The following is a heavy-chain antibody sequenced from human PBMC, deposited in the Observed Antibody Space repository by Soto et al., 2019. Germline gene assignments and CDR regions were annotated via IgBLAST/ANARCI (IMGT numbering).Heavy chain of an antibody. Sequence: QVQLQESGPGLVKPSQTLSLTCTVSGGSIRSGGYYWSWIRQHPGKGLEWVGYIDYSGSTYYNPSLKSRVTISVDTSKNQFALQLSSVTAADTAVYYCARDRRLGMGSYYYYGMDVWGQGTTVTVSS. J-gene: IGHJ6*02. CDR3: ARDRRLGMGSYYYYGMDV. D-gene: IGHD3-9*01. CDR1: GGSIRSGGYY. CDR2: IDYSGST. V-gene: IGHV4-31*03.